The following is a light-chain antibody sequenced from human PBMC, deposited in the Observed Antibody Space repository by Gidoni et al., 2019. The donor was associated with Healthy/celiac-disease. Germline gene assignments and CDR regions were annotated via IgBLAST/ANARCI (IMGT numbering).Light chain of an antibody. J-gene: IGLJ1*01. Sequence: QSALTQPASVSGSPGQSITISCTGTSSDVGGYNYVSWYQQHPGKAPKLMIYYVSNRPSGVSNRFSGSKSGNTASLTISGLQAEDEADYYCSSYTSSSTSLYVFGTGTKVTVL. CDR1: SSDVGGYNY. CDR2: YVS. V-gene: IGLV2-14*03. CDR3: SSYTSSSTSLYV.